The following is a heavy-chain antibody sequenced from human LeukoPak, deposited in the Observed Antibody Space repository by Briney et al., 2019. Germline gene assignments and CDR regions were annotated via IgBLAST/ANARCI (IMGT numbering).Heavy chain of an antibody. V-gene: IGHV4-30-2*01. D-gene: IGHD1-26*01. Sequence: SETLSLTCTVSGGSVSSGSYYWSWIRQPPGKGLEWIGYIYHSGSTYYNPSLKSRVTISVDRSKNQFSLKLSSVTAADTAVYYCARAPYSGSYGAFDIWGQGTMVTVSS. J-gene: IGHJ3*02. CDR2: IYHSGST. CDR1: GGSVSSGSYY. CDR3: ARAPYSGSYGAFDI.